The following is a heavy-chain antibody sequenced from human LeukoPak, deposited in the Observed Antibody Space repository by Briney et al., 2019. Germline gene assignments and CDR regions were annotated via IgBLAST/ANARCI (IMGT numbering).Heavy chain of an antibody. CDR1: GFIFSGYE. CDR2: ISSGAISM. D-gene: IGHD1/OR15-1a*01. CDR3: ARAITGTNYYYYGMDV. Sequence: GGSLRLSCAASGFIFSGYEMNWVRQAPGKGLEWISHISSGAISMYYADSVKGRFTISRDNAKNLLYLQMNSLRAEDTAVYYCARAITGTNYYYYGMDVWGQGTTVTVSS. J-gene: IGHJ6*01. V-gene: IGHV3-48*03.